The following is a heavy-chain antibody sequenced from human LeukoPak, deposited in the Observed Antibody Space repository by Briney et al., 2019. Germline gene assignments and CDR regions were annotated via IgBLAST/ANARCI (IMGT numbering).Heavy chain of an antibody. D-gene: IGHD1-7*01. CDR3: ARIFRDNWNYTGALSDY. Sequence: SQTLSLTCTVSGASFNSDEQYWNWIRQSPGKGLEWTGSIHPSGMLYNNPSLESRVTMSRDTSKNQFSLKLSSVTAADTAVYYCARIFRDNWNYTGALSDYWGQGTLVTVSS. CDR2: IHPSGML. J-gene: IGHJ4*02. V-gene: IGHV4-31*03. CDR1: GASFNSDEQY.